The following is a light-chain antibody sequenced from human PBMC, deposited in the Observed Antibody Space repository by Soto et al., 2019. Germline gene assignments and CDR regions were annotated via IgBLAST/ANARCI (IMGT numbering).Light chain of an antibody. CDR2: EVT. CDR1: SSDFGGYNY. J-gene: IGLJ1*01. Sequence: SALTQPASVSGSPGQSISISCTGTSSDFGGYNYVSWYQQHPGQAPRLMIYEVTNRPSGVSNRFSGSKSGNTASLTISGLQAEDEADYYCSSYTSSSTTYVFGTGTKVTVL. V-gene: IGLV2-14*01. CDR3: SSYTSSSTTYV.